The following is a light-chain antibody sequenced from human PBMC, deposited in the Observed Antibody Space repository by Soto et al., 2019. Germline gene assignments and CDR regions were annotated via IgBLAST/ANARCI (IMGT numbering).Light chain of an antibody. Sequence: DIQMTQSPSSLSASVGDRVTITCRASQSISNYLNLYQQKLGKGPKLLIYVASSLQSGVPSRFSGSGSGTDFTLTISSLQPEDFATYYCQQSYSTPPTFGGGTKVDIK. CDR2: VAS. CDR3: QQSYSTPPT. V-gene: IGKV1-39*01. CDR1: QSISNY. J-gene: IGKJ4*01.